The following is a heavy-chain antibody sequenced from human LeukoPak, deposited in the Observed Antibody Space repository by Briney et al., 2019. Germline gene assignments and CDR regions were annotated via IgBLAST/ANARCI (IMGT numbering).Heavy chain of an antibody. Sequence: GGSLRLSCAASGFTFSSYSMNWVRQAPGKRLEWVSSISSSSSYIYYADSVKGRFTISRDNSKNTLYLQMNSLRAEDTAVYYCAKDRWGGYCSGGSCYSQHFDYWGQGTLVTVSS. J-gene: IGHJ4*02. D-gene: IGHD2-15*01. CDR1: GFTFSSYS. V-gene: IGHV3-21*01. CDR2: ISSSSSYI. CDR3: AKDRWGGYCSGGSCYSQHFDY.